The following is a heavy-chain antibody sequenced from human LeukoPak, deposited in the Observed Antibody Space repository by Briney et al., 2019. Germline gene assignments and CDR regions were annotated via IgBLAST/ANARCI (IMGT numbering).Heavy chain of an antibody. J-gene: IGHJ4*02. CDR1: GGTFSSYA. D-gene: IGHD6-19*01. CDR2: IIPIFGTA. Sequence: ASVKVSCKASGGTFSSYAISWVRQAPGQGLEWMGGIIPIFGTANYAQKFQGRVTITADESTSTAYMELSSLRSEDTAVYYCARDFEQWLVQGFDYWGQGTLVTVSS. CDR3: ARDFEQWLVQGFDY. V-gene: IGHV1-69*13.